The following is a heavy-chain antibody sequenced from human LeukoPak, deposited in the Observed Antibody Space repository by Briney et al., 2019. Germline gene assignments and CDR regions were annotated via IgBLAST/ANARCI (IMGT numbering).Heavy chain of an antibody. D-gene: IGHD4-17*01. Sequence: GESLKISCRGSGYSFASYRIGWVRQMPGKGLEWMGIIYPGDSDTRYSPSFQGQVTISADKSISTAYLQWSSLKASDTAMYYCARHLRATPFDYWGQGTLVTASS. J-gene: IGHJ4*02. CDR1: GYSFASYR. CDR2: IYPGDSDT. CDR3: ARHLRATPFDY. V-gene: IGHV5-51*01.